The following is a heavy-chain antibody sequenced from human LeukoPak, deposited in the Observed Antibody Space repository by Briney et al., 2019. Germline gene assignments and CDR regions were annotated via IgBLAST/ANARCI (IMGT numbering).Heavy chain of an antibody. V-gene: IGHV3-21*01. CDR2: ISSSGGYI. D-gene: IGHD4-17*01. Sequence: GGSLRLSCAASGFSIKTYSMTWVRQAPGKGLEWVSTISSSGGYIYYADSVKGRFTISRDTAKNSLYLQMNSLRVEDTAVYNCARLRDTVTSASDYWAREPWSPSPQ. J-gene: IGHJ4*02. CDR1: GFSIKTYS. CDR3: ARLRDTVTSASDY.